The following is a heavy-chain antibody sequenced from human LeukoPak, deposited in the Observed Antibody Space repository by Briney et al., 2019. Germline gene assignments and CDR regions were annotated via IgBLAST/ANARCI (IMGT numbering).Heavy chain of an antibody. J-gene: IGHJ4*02. CDR3: AKTTTGYSSGRYPGWPADS. V-gene: IGHV3-23*01. CDR2: IFGSGGSA. Sequence: GGSLRLSCAASGSTFNTYAMYWVRRAPGKGLEWVSGIFGSGGSAHYADSVKGRFTISRDNSKNTVYLQMNSLRAEDTAVYYCAKTTTGYSSGRYPGWPADSWGQGALVTVSS. CDR1: GSTFNTYA. D-gene: IGHD6-19*01.